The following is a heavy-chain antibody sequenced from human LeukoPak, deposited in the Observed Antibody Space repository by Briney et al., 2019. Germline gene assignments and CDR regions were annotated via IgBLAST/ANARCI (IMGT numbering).Heavy chain of an antibody. V-gene: IGHV4-59*01. D-gene: IGHD6-19*01. J-gene: IGHJ4*02. CDR1: GGSISSYY. Sequence: SETLSLTCTVSGGSISSYYWSWIRQPPGKGLEWIGYIYYSGSTNYNPSLKSRVTISVDTSKNQFSLKLSSVTAADTAVYYCATDLGIAVAGTRNYWGQGTLVTVSS. CDR2: IYYSGST. CDR3: ATDLGIAVAGTRNY.